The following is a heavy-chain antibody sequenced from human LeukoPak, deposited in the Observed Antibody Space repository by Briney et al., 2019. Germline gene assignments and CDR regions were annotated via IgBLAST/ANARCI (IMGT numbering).Heavy chain of an antibody. Sequence: PSETLSLTCTVSGGSISSSSYYWGWIRQPPGKGLEWIVSIYYSGSTYYNPSLKSRVTISVDTSKNQFSLKLSSVTAADTAVYYCARRGHGYSSGWYGGGPYYFDYWGQGTLVTVSS. CDR2: IYYSGST. CDR3: ARRGHGYSSGWYGGGPYYFDY. V-gene: IGHV4-39*01. D-gene: IGHD6-19*01. J-gene: IGHJ4*02. CDR1: GGSISSSSYY.